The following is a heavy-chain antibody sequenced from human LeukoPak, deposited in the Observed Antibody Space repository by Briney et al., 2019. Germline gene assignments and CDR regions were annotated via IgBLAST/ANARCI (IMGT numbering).Heavy chain of an antibody. CDR3: ARDKVAVAGIDRDYYYYMDV. CDR2: INWNGGST. D-gene: IGHD6-19*01. V-gene: IGHV3-20*04. CDR1: GFTLDDYG. J-gene: IGHJ6*03. Sequence: GGSLRLSCAASGFTLDDYGMSWVRQAPGKGLEWVSGINWNGGSTGYADSVKGRFTISRDNAKNSLYLQMNSLRAEDTALYYCARDKVAVAGIDRDYYYYMDVWGKGTTVTVSS.